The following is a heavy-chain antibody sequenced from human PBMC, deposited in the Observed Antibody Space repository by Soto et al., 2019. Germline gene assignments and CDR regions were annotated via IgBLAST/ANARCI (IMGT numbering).Heavy chain of an antibody. CDR3: AAPPRYCSGGSCPYYYGMDV. Sequence: LKVSCKASGFTFTSSAVQWVRQARGQRLEWIGWIVVGSGNTNYAQKFQERVTITRDMSTSTAYMELSSLRSEDTAVYYCAAPPRYCSGGSCPYYYGMDVWGQGTTVTV. CDR2: IVVGSGNT. D-gene: IGHD2-15*01. CDR1: GFTFTSSA. J-gene: IGHJ6*02. V-gene: IGHV1-58*01.